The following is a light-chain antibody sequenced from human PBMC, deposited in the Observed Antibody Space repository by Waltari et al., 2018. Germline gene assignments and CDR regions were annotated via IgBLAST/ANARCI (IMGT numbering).Light chain of an antibody. CDR1: QSVSSN. CDR2: GAS. CDR3: QQYNNWPLT. V-gene: IGKV3-15*01. J-gene: IGKJ4*01. Sequence: ERVMTQSPATLSVSPGERATLSCRASQSVSSNLAWYQQKPGQAPRILIYGASTRATGSPARFSGSGSGTEFTLTISSLQSEDFAVYYCQQYNNWPLTFGGGTKVEIK.